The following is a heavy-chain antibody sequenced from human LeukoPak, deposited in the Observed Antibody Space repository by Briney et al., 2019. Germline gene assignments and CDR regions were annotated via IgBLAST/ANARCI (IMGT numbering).Heavy chain of an antibody. V-gene: IGHV4-59*11. J-gene: IGHJ4*02. Sequence: SETLSLTCTVSGVSINSHYWTWIRQTPGKGLEWIGLIHYSGSTNYNPSLKSRVTISVDTSKKRFSLNLSSVTAADTAIYYCARDRVVGATGLGYWGQGTLVTVSS. CDR2: IHYSGST. CDR3: ARDRVVGATGLGY. CDR1: GVSINSHY. D-gene: IGHD1-26*01.